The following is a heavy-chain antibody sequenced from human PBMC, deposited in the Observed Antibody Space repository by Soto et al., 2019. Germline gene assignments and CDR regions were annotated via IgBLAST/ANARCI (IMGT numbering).Heavy chain of an antibody. D-gene: IGHD6-13*01. CDR3: ARDGYSSSWYYGMDV. J-gene: IGHJ6*02. CDR1: GGSISSYY. V-gene: IGHV4-59*01. CDR2: IDYSGST. Sequence: QVQLQESGPGLVKPSETLSLTCTVSGGSISSYYWSWIRQPPGKGLEWIGYIDYSGSTNYNPSLKSRVTISVDTSKNQFSLKLSSVTAADTAVYYCARDGYSSSWYYGMDVWGQGTTVTVSS.